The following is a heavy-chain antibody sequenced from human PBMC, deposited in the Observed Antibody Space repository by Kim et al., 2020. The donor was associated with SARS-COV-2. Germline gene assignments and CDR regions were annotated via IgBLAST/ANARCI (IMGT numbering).Heavy chain of an antibody. J-gene: IGHJ4*02. V-gene: IGHV1-46*01. CDR2: ITPSGGGT. CDR1: GYTFPNYF. CDR3: AIEKTSPLYFEY. Sequence: ASVKVSCKASGYTFPNYFIHWVRQAPGQGLEWLGTITPSGGGTTYPQTFRGRLTLTSDTSTSSVYMELHSLRSEDTAGYFCAIEKTSPLYFEYWGQGTLV.